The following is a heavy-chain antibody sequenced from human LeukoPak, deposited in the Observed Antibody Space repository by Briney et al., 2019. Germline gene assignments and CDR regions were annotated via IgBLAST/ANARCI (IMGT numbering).Heavy chain of an antibody. CDR1: GFTFSSYE. J-gene: IGHJ4*02. V-gene: IGHV3-48*03. CDR3: ARDLASTDN. Sequence: GGSLRLSCAASGFTFSSYEMNWVRQAPGKGLEWVSYISSSGSTIYYADSLKGRFTISRDNAKNTLYLQMNSLRAEDTALYYCARDLASTDNWGQGTLVTVSS. D-gene: IGHD3-3*02. CDR2: ISSSGSTI.